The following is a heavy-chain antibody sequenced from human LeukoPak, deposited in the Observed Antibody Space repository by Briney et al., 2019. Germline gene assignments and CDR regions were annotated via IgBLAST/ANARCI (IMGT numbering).Heavy chain of an antibody. J-gene: IGHJ4*02. CDR1: GFTFSSYA. Sequence: GGSLRLSCAASGFTFSSYAMSWVRQAPGKGLEWVSAISGSGGSTYYADSVKGRFTISRDNSKSTLYLQMNSLRAEDTAVYYCAKELLAGGSYDRVGYWGQGTLVTVSS. CDR2: ISGSGGST. V-gene: IGHV3-23*01. CDR3: AKELLAGGSYDRVGY. D-gene: IGHD1-26*01.